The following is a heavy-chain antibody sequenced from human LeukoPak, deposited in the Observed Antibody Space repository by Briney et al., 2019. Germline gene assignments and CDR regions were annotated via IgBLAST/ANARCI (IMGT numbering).Heavy chain of an antibody. J-gene: IGHJ4*02. V-gene: IGHV1-18*01. CDR3: ARGIGDRFRLQHVIDY. CDR2: ISAYNGNT. CDR1: GYTFTSYG. Sequence: ASVKVSCKASGYTFTSYGISWVRQAPGQGPEWMGWISAYNGNTNYAQKLQGRVTMTTDTSTSTAYMGLRSLRSDDTAVYYCARGIGDRFRLQHVIDYWGQGTLVTVSS. D-gene: IGHD2-21*02.